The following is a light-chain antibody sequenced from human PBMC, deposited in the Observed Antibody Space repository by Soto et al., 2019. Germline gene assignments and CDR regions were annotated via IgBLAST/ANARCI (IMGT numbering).Light chain of an antibody. V-gene: IGLV2-8*01. CDR2: EVS. Sequence: QSALTQPPSASGSPGQSVTISCTGSARDIGGYDYVSWYQQHPGNAPKLLIYEVSERPSGVPGRFSGSRSGNTASLTVSGLQAEDEADYYCSSSAGNDNLVFGGGTKLTVL. CDR3: SSSAGNDNLV. J-gene: IGLJ2*01. CDR1: ARDIGGYDY.